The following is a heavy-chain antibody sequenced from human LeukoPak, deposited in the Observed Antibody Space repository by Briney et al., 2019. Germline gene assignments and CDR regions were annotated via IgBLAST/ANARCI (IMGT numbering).Heavy chain of an antibody. CDR1: GFTFDDHA. D-gene: IGHD3-10*01. CDR3: ASQTKYYYSSGSYWTAFDI. V-gene: IGHV3-43*02. Sequence: PGGSLRLSCAASGFTFDDHAMHWVRQAPGKGLEWVSLIGNDGSTKYADSVKGRFTISRGSSKNSLYLEMHSLRTEDTALYYCASQTKYYYSSGSYWTAFDIWGQGTMATVSS. CDR2: IGNDGST. J-gene: IGHJ3*02.